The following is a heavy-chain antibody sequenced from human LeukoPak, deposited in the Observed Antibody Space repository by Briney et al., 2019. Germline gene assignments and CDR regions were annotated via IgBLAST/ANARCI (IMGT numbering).Heavy chain of an antibody. CDR2: IKQDGSEK. CDR3: ARYSGSYEVNYYYYYGMDV. D-gene: IGHD1-26*01. V-gene: IGHV3-7*03. CDR1: GFTFSNYW. Sequence: GGSLRLSCAASGFTFSNYWMSWVRQAPGKGLEWVANIKQDGSEKYYMDSVKGRFTIPRDNAKNSLYLQMNSLRAEDTAVYYCARYSGSYEVNYYYYYGMDVWGQGTTVTVS. J-gene: IGHJ6*02.